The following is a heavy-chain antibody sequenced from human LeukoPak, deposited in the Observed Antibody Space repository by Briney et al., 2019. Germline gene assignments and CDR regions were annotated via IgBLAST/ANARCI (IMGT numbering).Heavy chain of an antibody. Sequence: GGSLRLSCAASGFTVSNNYMSWVRRAPGKGLEWVLIIYSGGSTYYADSVKGRFTISRDNSKNTLYLQMNSLRAEDTAVYYCARGRWLAAADYWGQGTLVTVSS. CDR2: IYSGGST. CDR3: ARGRWLAAADY. D-gene: IGHD6-13*01. V-gene: IGHV3-66*01. J-gene: IGHJ4*02. CDR1: GFTVSNNY.